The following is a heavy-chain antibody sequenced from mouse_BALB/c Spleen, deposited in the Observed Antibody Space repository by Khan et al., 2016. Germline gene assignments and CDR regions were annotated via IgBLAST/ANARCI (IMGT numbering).Heavy chain of an antibody. D-gene: IGHD2-4*01. CDR3: ARVMITTFDY. J-gene: IGHJ2*01. CDR2: ISYSGST. Sequence: QLEESGPGLVKPSQSLSLTCTVTGYSITSDYAWNWIRQLPGNKLEWMGYISYSGSTSYNPSLKSRISITQDTSKNQSFLQLNSVTTDDTATXSCARVMITTFDYWCQGTTLTVSS. V-gene: IGHV3-2*02. CDR1: GYSITSDYA.